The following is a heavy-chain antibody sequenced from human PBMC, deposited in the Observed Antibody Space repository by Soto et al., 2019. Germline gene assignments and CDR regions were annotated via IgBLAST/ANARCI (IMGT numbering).Heavy chain of an antibody. Sequence: GESLKISCLGSGYSFSTYWIAWVRQMPGKGLEWIGIIYPSDSDTRYSPSFQGHVSISADKSTDTAYLQWSSLRASDTAIYYCARGHSTYHWLDPWGQGTLVTVSS. V-gene: IGHV5-51*01. CDR1: GYSFSTYW. J-gene: IGHJ5*02. CDR3: ARGHSTYHWLDP. D-gene: IGHD6-13*01. CDR2: IYPSDSDT.